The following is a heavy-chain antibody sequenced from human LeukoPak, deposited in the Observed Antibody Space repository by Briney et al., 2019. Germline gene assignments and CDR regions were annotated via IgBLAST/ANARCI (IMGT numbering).Heavy chain of an antibody. CDR3: ARDQSLLYFDY. D-gene: IGHD2-15*01. CDR2: ISYDGSNK. V-gene: IGHV3-30*03. Sequence: GGSLRLSCAASGFTFSSYGMHWVRQAPGKGLEWVAVISYDGSNKSYGDSVKGRFTISRDNSKNTLYLQMSSLRAEDTAVYYCARDQSLLYFDYWGQGTLVTVSS. J-gene: IGHJ4*02. CDR1: GFTFSSYG.